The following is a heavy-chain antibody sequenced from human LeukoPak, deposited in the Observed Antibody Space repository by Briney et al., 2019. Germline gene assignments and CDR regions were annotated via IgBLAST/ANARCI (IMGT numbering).Heavy chain of an antibody. CDR3: ARVAVIYQYYMDV. CDR2: ISSSSSYI. J-gene: IGHJ6*03. Sequence: PGGSLRLSCAASGFTFSSCWMTWVRQAAGKGLEWVSSISSSSSYIYYADSVKGRFTISRDNAKNSLYLQMNSLTAEDTAVYYCARVAVIYQYYMDVWGRGTTVTVSS. V-gene: IGHV3-21*01. CDR1: GFTFSSCW. D-gene: IGHD2-2*01.